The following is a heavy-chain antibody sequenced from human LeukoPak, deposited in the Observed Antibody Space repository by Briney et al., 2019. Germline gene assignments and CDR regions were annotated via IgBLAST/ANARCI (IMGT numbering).Heavy chain of an antibody. CDR3: ARARDREIVVVPAAHYMDV. Sequence: SGPSLRLPCAASGFTFSSYWMSSVRQAPGKGLEWVTNIKQDGSEKNYVDSVKGRFTISRDNAKNSLYLQMNSLRTDDTAVYYCARARDREIVVVPAAHYMDVWGKGTTVTISS. D-gene: IGHD2-2*01. CDR1: GFTFSSYW. J-gene: IGHJ6*03. CDR2: IKQDGSEK. V-gene: IGHV3-7*01.